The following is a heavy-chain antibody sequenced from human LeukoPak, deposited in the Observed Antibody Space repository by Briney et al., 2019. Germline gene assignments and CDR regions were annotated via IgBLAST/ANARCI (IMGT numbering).Heavy chain of an antibody. CDR1: GGSFSGYF. Sequence: SETLSLTCAVYGGSFSGYFWSWIRQPPGKGLEWIGDINHNGGTYYNPSLKSRVTISVDTSKNQFSLKLSSVTAADTAVYYCARRDSSGWYEYYFDYWGQGTLVTVSS. J-gene: IGHJ4*02. CDR3: ARRDSSGWYEYYFDY. D-gene: IGHD6-19*01. V-gene: IGHV4-34*01. CDR2: INHNGGT.